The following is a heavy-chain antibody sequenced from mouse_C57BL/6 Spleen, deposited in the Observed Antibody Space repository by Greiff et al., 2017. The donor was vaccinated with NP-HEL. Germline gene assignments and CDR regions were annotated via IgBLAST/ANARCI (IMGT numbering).Heavy chain of an antibody. CDR2: IYPGDGDT. J-gene: IGHJ2*01. CDR1: GYAFSSSW. CDR3: ARSGGYYVNYFDY. D-gene: IGHD2-3*01. Sequence: VQVVESGPELVKPGASVKISCKASGYAFSSSWMNWVKQRPGKGLEWIGRIYPGDGDTNYNGKFKGKATLTADKSSSTAYMQLSSLTSEDSAVYFCARSGGYYVNYFDYWGQGTTLTVSS. V-gene: IGHV1-82*01.